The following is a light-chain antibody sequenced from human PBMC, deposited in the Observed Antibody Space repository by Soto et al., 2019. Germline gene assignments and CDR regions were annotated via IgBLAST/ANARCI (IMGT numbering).Light chain of an antibody. Sequence: QSALTQPASVSGSPGQSITISCTGTSSDVGSYNLVSWYQQHSGKAPKLMIYEGSKRPSGVSNRFSGTKSGNTASLTISGLQAENEAAYYCCSYAGSSTDVFGTGTKLTVL. V-gene: IGLV2-23*01. CDR3: CSYAGSSTDV. J-gene: IGLJ1*01. CDR1: SSDVGSYNL. CDR2: EGS.